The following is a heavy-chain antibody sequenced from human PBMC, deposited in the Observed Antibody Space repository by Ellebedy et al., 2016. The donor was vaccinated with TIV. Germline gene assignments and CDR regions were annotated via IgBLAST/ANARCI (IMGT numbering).Heavy chain of an antibody. Sequence: MPSETLSLTCTVSGGSISSYYWSWIRQPPGKGLEWIGYIYYSGSTNYNPSLKSRVTISVDTSKNQFSLKLSSVTAADTAVYYCARDVLYYGMDVWGQGTTVTVSS. CDR1: GGSISSYY. V-gene: IGHV4-59*01. J-gene: IGHJ6*02. CDR3: ARDVLYYGMDV. CDR2: IYYSGST.